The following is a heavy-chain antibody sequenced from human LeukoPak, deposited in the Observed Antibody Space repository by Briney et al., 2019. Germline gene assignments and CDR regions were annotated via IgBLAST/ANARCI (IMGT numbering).Heavy chain of an antibody. D-gene: IGHD2-2*01. V-gene: IGHV3-30-3*01. CDR1: GFTFSSYA. CDR3: ARDSPIVVVPAAMAIDY. Sequence: GGSLRLSCAASGFTFSSYAMHWVRQAPGKGLEWVAVISYDGSNKYYADSVKGRSTISRDNSKNTLYLQMNSLRAEDTAVYYCARDSPIVVVPAAMAIDYWGQGTLVTVSS. J-gene: IGHJ4*02. CDR2: ISYDGSNK.